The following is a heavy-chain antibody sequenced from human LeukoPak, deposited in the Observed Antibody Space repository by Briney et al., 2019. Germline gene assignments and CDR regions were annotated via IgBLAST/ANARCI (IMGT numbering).Heavy chain of an antibody. J-gene: IGHJ4*02. CDR3: AKLKSGAVAEFDY. D-gene: IGHD6-19*01. CDR2: ILYDGTSN. CDR1: GFTFSRYT. V-gene: IGHV3-30*04. Sequence: GGSLRLSCAASGFTFSRYTMHWVRQAPGKGLEWVAVILYDGTSNYYADSVRGRFTISRDNSKNTLYLQVNSLRAEDTAVYYCAKLKSGAVAEFDYWGQGTLVTVSS.